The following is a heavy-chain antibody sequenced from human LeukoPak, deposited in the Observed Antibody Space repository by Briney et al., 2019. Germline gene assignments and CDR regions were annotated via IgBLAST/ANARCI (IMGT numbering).Heavy chain of an antibody. Sequence: ASVKVSCKVSGYTLTESSMHWVRQAPGKGLEWMGGFDPEDGETIYAQKFQGRVTMTEDTSTDTAYMELSSLRSEDTAVYYCATVAIGSSWYPWGYWGQGTLVTVSS. D-gene: IGHD6-13*01. V-gene: IGHV1-24*01. CDR2: FDPEDGET. CDR3: ATVAIGSSWYPWGY. CDR1: GYTLTESS. J-gene: IGHJ4*02.